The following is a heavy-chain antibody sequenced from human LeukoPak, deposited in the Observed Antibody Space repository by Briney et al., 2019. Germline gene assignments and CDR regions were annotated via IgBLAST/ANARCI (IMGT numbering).Heavy chain of an antibody. J-gene: IGHJ4*02. Sequence: GRSLRLSCAASGFTFSSYGMHWVRQAPGKGLEWVAVIWYDGSNKYYADSVKGRFTISRDNSKNTLYLQMSSLRAEDTAVYYCAREGSSGRTSDYWGQGTLVTVSS. D-gene: IGHD3-22*01. CDR2: IWYDGSNK. V-gene: IGHV3-33*01. CDR1: GFTFSSYG. CDR3: AREGSSGRTSDY.